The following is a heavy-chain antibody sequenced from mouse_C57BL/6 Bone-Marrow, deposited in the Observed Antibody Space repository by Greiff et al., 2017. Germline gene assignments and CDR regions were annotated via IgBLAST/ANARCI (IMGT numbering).Heavy chain of an antibody. CDR3: ARALYGSSYYFDY. D-gene: IGHD1-1*01. CDR2: ISYSGST. Sequence: EVQGVESGPGMVKPSQSLSLTCTVTGYSITSGYDWHWIRHFPGNKLEWMGYISYSGSTNYNPSLKSRISITHDTSKNHFFLKLNSVTTEDTATYYCARALYGSSYYFDYWGQGTTLTVSS. J-gene: IGHJ2*01. V-gene: IGHV3-1*01. CDR1: GYSITSGYD.